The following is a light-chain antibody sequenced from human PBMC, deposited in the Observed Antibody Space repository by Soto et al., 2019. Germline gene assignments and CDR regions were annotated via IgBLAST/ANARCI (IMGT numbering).Light chain of an antibody. CDR3: QQSYSTPPIT. CDR1: RSVSNY. Sequence: EIVLTQSPATLSLAPWESCTLSFRASRSVSNYLAWYQQKPGQAPRLLIYDASNRPTDIPARFSGSGSGTDFTLTISSLQPEDFATYYCQQSYSTPPITFGQGTRLEIK. V-gene: IGKV3-11*01. CDR2: DAS. J-gene: IGKJ5*01.